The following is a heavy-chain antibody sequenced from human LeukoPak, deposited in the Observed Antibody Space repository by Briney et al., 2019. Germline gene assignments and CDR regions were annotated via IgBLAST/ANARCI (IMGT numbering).Heavy chain of an antibody. Sequence: PGGSLRLSCAASGFTFSSYAMHWVRQAPGKGLEWVAVISYDGSNKYYADSVKGRFTISRDNAKNSLYLQMNSLRAEDTAVYYCARDPLVRGVIIKSYYYYGMDVWGQGTTVTVSS. CDR3: ARDPLVRGVIIKSYYYYGMDV. V-gene: IGHV3-30-3*01. CDR2: ISYDGSNK. J-gene: IGHJ6*02. D-gene: IGHD3-10*01. CDR1: GFTFSSYA.